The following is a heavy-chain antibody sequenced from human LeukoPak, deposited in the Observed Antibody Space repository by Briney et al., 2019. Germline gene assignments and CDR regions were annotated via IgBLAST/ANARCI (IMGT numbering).Heavy chain of an antibody. CDR2: ISSSSSYI. CDR1: GFTFSSYS. Sequence: GGSLRLSCAASGFTFSSYSMDWVRQAPGKGLEWVSSISSSSSYIYYADSVKGRFTISRDNAKNSLYLQMNSLRAEDTAVYYCATYPPAAWGAFDIWGQGTMATVSS. D-gene: IGHD2-2*01. J-gene: IGHJ3*02. CDR3: ATYPPAAWGAFDI. V-gene: IGHV3-21*01.